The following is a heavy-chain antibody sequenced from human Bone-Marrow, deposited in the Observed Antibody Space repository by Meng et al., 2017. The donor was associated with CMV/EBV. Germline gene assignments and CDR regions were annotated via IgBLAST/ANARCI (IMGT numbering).Heavy chain of an antibody. CDR3: ARDKGVPAALYYFDY. CDR1: GFTFSSYS. J-gene: IGHJ4*02. D-gene: IGHD2-2*01. V-gene: IGHV3-48*04. CDR2: ISSSSSTI. Sequence: GGSLRLSCAATGFTFSSYSMNWVRQAPGKGLEWVSYISSSSSTIYYADSVKGRFTISRDNAKNSLYLQMNSLRAEDTAVYYCARDKGVPAALYYFDYWGQGTLVTVSS.